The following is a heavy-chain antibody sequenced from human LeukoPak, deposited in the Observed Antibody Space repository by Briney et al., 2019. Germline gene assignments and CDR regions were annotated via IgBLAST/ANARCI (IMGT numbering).Heavy chain of an antibody. CDR2: ISGSGGST. Sequence: GGSLRLSCAASGFTFSSYAMSWVRQAPGKGLEWVSAISGSGGSTYYADSVKGRFTISRDNSKNTLCLQMNSLRAEDTAVYYCAKMGEAAGTHFDYWGQGTLVTVSS. D-gene: IGHD6-13*01. J-gene: IGHJ4*02. CDR1: GFTFSSYA. V-gene: IGHV3-23*01. CDR3: AKMGEAAGTHFDY.